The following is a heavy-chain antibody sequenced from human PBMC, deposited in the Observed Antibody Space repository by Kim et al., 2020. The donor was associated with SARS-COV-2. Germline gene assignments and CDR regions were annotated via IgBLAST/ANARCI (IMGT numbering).Heavy chain of an antibody. V-gene: IGHV4-34*01. CDR3: ARGKLIVVVVAATQNNWFDP. CDR1: GGSFSGYY. J-gene: IGHJ5*02. D-gene: IGHD2-15*01. Sequence: SETLSLTCAVYGGSFSGYYWSWIRQPPGKGLEWIGEINHSGSTNYNPSLKSRVTISVDTSKNQFSLKLSSVTAADTAVYYCARGKLIVVVVAATQNNWFDPWGQGTLVTVSS. CDR2: INHSGST.